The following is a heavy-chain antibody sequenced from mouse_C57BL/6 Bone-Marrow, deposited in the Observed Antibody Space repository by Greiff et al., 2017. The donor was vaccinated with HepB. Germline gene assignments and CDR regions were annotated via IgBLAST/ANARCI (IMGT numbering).Heavy chain of an antibody. CDR3: AREGYYGSSPAY. Sequence: EVQGVESGGGLVKPGGSLKLSCAASGFTFSSYAMSWVRQTPEKRLEWVATISDGGSYTYYPDNVKGRFTISRDNAKNNLYLQMSHLKSEDTAMYYCAREGYYGSSPAYWGQGTLVTVSA. V-gene: IGHV5-4*01. D-gene: IGHD1-1*01. CDR1: GFTFSSYA. CDR2: ISDGGSYT. J-gene: IGHJ3*01.